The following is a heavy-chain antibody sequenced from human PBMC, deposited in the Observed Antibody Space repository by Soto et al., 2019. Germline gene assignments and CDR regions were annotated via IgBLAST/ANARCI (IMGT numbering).Heavy chain of an antibody. CDR1: GFTFSSYE. CDR2: ISSSGSTI. J-gene: IGHJ4*02. Sequence: GGSLRLSCAASGFTFSSYEMNWVRQAPGKGLEWVSYISSSGSTIYYADSVKGRFTISRDNAKNSLYLQMNRMRAEDTAVYYCATEIDVENSDYWGQGALVTVSS. V-gene: IGHV3-48*03. CDR3: ATEIDVENSDY.